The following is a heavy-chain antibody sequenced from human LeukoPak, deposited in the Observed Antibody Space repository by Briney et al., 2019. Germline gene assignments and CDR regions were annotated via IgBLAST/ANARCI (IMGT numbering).Heavy chain of an antibody. J-gene: IGHJ4*02. CDR1: GFTFSSYW. CDR3: ARASRVVAAIRVAEFDF. V-gene: IGHV3-7*04. CDR2: MKQDGSEK. D-gene: IGHD2-15*01. Sequence: GGSLRLSCAASGFTFSSYWVSWVRQAPGKGLEWVANMKQDGSEKYYVDSVKGRFTISRDNAKNSLYLLMNSLRAEDTAVYYCARASRVVAAIRVAEFDFWGQGTLVTVSS.